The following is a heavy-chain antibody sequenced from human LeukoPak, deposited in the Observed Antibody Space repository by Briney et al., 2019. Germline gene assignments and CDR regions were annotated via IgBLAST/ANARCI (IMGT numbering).Heavy chain of an antibody. CDR1: GYTFTSYA. CDR3: AKGIRVELVWFDP. V-gene: IGHV1-18*01. J-gene: IGHJ5*02. CDR2: ISTYNGNT. Sequence: ASVKVSCKASGYTFTSYAISWVRQAPGQGLEWMGWISTYNGNTNYAQKFQGRVTLTTDTSTSTAYMELRSLRSDDTAVYYRAKGIRVELVWFDPWGQGTLVTVSS. D-gene: IGHD1-7*01.